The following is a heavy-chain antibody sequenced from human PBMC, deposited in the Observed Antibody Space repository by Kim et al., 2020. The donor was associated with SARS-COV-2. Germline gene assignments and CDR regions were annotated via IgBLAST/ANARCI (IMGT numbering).Heavy chain of an antibody. CDR3: ARDHPRVVGATGGFDY. J-gene: IGHJ4*02. D-gene: IGHD1-26*01. Sequence: KFQGRVTMTRDTSTSTVYMELSSLRSEDTAVYYCARDHPRVVGATGGFDYWGQGTLVTVSS. V-gene: IGHV1-46*01.